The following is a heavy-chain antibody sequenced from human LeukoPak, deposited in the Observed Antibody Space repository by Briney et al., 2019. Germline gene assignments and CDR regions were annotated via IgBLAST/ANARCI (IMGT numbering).Heavy chain of an antibody. V-gene: IGHV3-23*01. Sequence: PGGSLRLSCEASGFTFGSHAMYWVRQAPGKGLEWVAGIFGSGGSPHYADSVKGRFTISRDNSRNTVYLQINSLRADDTAVYYRGKTTVGYSSGQKPAWPVDYWGQGTLVTVSS. CDR1: GFTFGSHA. D-gene: IGHD5-18*01. CDR3: GKTTVGYSSGQKPAWPVDY. J-gene: IGHJ4*02. CDR2: IFGSGGSP.